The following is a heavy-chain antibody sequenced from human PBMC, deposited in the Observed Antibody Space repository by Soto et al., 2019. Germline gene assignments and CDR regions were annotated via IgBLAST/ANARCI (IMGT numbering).Heavy chain of an antibody. V-gene: IGHV3-21*01. CDR2: ISSSSNNI. D-gene: IGHD6-13*01. CDR1: GFSLRSYS. Sequence: EVQLVEPGGGLVKPGGSLRLSCAASGFSLRSYSMNWVRQAPGKGLEWVSSISSSSNNIYYADSVKGRFTISRDNAKNSLFLQVNSLRDEDTAVYFCARDLTTATGAFDYWGQGTLVTVSS. CDR3: ARDLTTATGAFDY. J-gene: IGHJ4*02.